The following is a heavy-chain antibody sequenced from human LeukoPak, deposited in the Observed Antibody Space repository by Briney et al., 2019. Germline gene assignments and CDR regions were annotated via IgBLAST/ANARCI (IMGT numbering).Heavy chain of an antibody. CDR2: IYYSGST. CDR1: GGSISSYY. D-gene: IGHD6-6*01. J-gene: IGHJ4*02. Sequence: SETLSLTCTVSGGSISSYYWSWIRQPPGKGLEWIGYIYYSGSTNYNPSLKSRVTISVDTSKNQFSLKLSSVTAADTAVYYCASWRSSSSLGYWGQGTLVTVSS. CDR3: ASWRSSSSLGY. V-gene: IGHV4-59*08.